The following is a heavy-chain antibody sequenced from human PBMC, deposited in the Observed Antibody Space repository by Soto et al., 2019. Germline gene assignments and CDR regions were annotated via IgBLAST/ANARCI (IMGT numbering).Heavy chain of an antibody. CDR1: GFTFSSYS. CDR2: ISSSSSYI. Sequence: EVQLVESGGGLVKPGGSLRLSCAASGFTFSSYSMNWVSQAPGKGLEWVSSISSSSSYIYYADSVKGRFTISRDNAKNSLYLQMNSLRADDTAVYYCARDQVATIGGRWFDPWGQGTLVTVSS. V-gene: IGHV3-21*01. J-gene: IGHJ5*02. CDR3: ARDQVATIGGRWFDP. D-gene: IGHD5-12*01.